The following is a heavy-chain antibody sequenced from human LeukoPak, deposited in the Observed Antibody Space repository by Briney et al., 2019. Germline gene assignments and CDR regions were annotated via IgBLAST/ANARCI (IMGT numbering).Heavy chain of an antibody. CDR1: GSTFTDNY. J-gene: IGHJ5*02. Sequence: GASVKVSCKPSGSTFTDNYIHWVRQAPGQGLEWMGWISPNSGGINYARKFQGRVTMTRDTSIGTAYMELSGLRSDDTAAYYCATAGHCSGGSCSDWFDPWGQGTLVTVSS. CDR2: ISPNSGGI. V-gene: IGHV1-2*02. CDR3: ATAGHCSGGSCSDWFDP. D-gene: IGHD2-15*01.